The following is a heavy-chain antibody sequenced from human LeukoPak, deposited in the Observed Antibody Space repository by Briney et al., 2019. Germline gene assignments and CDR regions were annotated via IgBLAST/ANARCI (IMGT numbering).Heavy chain of an antibody. Sequence: PGGSLRLSCAASGXTFSHYSMNWVRQAPGKGLEWVSSISSDSRYIYYADSLKGRFTISRDNAKNSLYLQMNSLRAEDTAVYYCATDYAGNSLWYYYGLGVWGQGTTVTVSS. J-gene: IGHJ6*02. CDR3: ATDYAGNSLWYYYGLGV. CDR2: ISSDSRYI. D-gene: IGHD4-23*01. CDR1: GXTFSHYS. V-gene: IGHV3-21*01.